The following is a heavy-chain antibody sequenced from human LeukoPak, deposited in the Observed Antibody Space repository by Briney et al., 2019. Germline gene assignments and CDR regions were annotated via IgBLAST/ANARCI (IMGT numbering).Heavy chain of an antibody. CDR1: GYTLTELS. CDR3: ARDKEAMGYDY. Sequence: ASVKVSCKVSGYTLTELSMHWVRQAPGKGLDWMGGFDPEDCETIYAQKFQGRVTMTEDTSTDTAYMELSSLRSDDTVVYYCARDKEAMGYDYWGQGTLVTVSS. J-gene: IGHJ4*02. V-gene: IGHV1-24*01. CDR2: FDPEDCET. D-gene: IGHD5-18*01.